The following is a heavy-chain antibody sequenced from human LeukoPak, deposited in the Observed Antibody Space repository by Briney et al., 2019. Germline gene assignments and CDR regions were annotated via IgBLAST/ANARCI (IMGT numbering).Heavy chain of an antibody. D-gene: IGHD5-18*01. CDR3: ARVGWIQLDRFDY. V-gene: IGHV3-74*01. J-gene: IGHJ4*02. CDR2: INSDGSST. CDR1: GFTFSSYW. Sequence: GGSLRLSCAASGFTFSSYWMHWVRQAPGKGLVWVSRINSDGSSTSYADSVKGRFTISGDNAKNTLYLQMNSLRAEDTAVYYCARVGWIQLDRFDYWGQGTLVTVSS.